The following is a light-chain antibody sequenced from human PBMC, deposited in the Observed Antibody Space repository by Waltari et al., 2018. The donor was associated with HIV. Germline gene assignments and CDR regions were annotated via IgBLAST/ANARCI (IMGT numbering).Light chain of an antibody. J-gene: IGLJ2*01. CDR2: QDN. V-gene: IGLV3-1*01. CDR3: QAWDSTTVV. CDR1: PLGTKY. Sequence: SYELTQPPSVSVSPGQTVTLSSSGPPLGTKYASWYQQRPGQSPVVVIYQDNKRPSGIPERFSGSSSGNTATLTISVTQAMDEADYYCQAWDSTTVVFGGGTKLTVL.